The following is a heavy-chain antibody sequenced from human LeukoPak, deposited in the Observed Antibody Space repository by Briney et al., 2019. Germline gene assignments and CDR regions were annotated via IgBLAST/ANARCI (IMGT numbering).Heavy chain of an antibody. D-gene: IGHD2-2*01. Sequence: PGRSLRLSCAASGFTFSSYAMHWVRQAPGKGLEWVAVISYDGSNKYYADSVKGRFTISRDNSKNTLYLQMNSLRAEDTAVYYCARGVGYCSSTSCPLDYWGQGTLVTVSS. J-gene: IGHJ4*02. CDR2: ISYDGSNK. V-gene: IGHV3-30-3*01. CDR1: GFTFSSYA. CDR3: ARGVGYCSSTSCPLDY.